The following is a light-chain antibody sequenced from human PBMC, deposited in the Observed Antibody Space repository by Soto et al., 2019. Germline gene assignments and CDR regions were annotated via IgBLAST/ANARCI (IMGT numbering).Light chain of an antibody. Sequence: DIQMTQSPSTLSASVGDRVTITCRASQSISSWLAWYQQKQGKAPKLLIYKASSLESGVPSRFSGSGAGTHFPLTISRLQPDDFATYYCRQYNSDATFGQWTKVEIK. CDR2: KAS. V-gene: IGKV1-5*03. CDR1: QSISSW. J-gene: IGKJ1*01. CDR3: RQYNSDAT.